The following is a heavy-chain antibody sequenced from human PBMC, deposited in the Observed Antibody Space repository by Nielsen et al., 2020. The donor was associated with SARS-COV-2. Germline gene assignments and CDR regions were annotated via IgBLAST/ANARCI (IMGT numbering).Heavy chain of an antibody. D-gene: IGHD3-9*01. CDR2: IFPGDSGT. CDR3: ARRGILTGYVFDY. Sequence: GESLKISCHGSGYSFTNYYIAWVRQMPGKGLEWMGLIFPGDSGTRYSPSFQGQVTISADKSISTAYLQWSSLKASDTAMYYCARRGILTGYVFDYWGQGTLVTVSS. V-gene: IGHV5-51*01. J-gene: IGHJ4*02. CDR1: GYSFTNYY.